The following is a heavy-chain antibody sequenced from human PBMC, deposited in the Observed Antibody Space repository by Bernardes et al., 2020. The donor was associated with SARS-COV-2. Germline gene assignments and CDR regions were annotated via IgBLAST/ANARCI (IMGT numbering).Heavy chain of an antibody. CDR2: ISDEGSKK. Sequence: GGSLRLSCAVFGFNLNNVAMHWVRKAPGRGMEWVAAISDEGSKKYYADFVKGRFSISRDNSNSTIYLQMNSLRFEDTAMYYCAKPSSILWIGEGRGGFHIWGQGTMVTVYS. CDR3: AKPSSILWIGEGRGGFHI. V-gene: IGHV3-30*18. D-gene: IGHD3-10*01. CDR1: GFNLNNVA. J-gene: IGHJ3*02.